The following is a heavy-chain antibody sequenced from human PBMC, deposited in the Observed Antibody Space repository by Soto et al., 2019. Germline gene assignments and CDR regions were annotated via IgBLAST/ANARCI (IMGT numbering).Heavy chain of an antibody. CDR3: AHRRTTFGGATNWFDP. V-gene: IGHV2-5*02. CDR1: GFSLSTSGVG. J-gene: IGHJ5*02. CDR2: IYWDDDK. Sequence: QITLKESGPTLVKPTQTLTLTCTFSGFSLSTSGVGVGWIRQPPGKALEWLALIYWDDDKRYSPSLKSRLTITQDTTKIXVVLTMTNMDPVDTATYYCAHRRTTFGGATNWFDPWGQGTLVTVSS. D-gene: IGHD1-26*01.